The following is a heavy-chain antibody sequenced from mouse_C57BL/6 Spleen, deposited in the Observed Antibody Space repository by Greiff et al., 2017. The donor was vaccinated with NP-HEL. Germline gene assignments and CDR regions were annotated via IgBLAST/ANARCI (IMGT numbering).Heavy chain of an antibody. CDR2: IDPEDGDT. J-gene: IGHJ2*01. D-gene: IGHD1-1*01. Sequence: VQLHQSGAELVRPGASVKLSCTASGFNIKDYYMHWVKQRPEQGLEWIGRIDPEDGDTEYAPKFQGKATMTADTSSNTAYLQLSSLTSEDTAVYYCTPLITTVVATDDWGQGTTLTVSS. CDR3: TPLITTVVATDD. CDR1: GFNIKDYY. V-gene: IGHV14-1*01.